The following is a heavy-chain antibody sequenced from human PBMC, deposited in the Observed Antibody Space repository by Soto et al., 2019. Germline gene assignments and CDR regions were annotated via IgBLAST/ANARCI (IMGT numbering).Heavy chain of an antibody. D-gene: IGHD3-10*01. J-gene: IGHJ5*02. CDR1: GGSISSGTYY. CDR2: LYYTGRT. CDR3: ARRLARGVIGWFDP. V-gene: IGHV4-39*02. Sequence: SETLSLTCTVSGGSISSGTYYWSWIRQPPGKGLEWIGSLYYTGRTYYSPSLKSRVTISVDTSKNHFSLNLTSVTAADTAVYYCARRLARGVIGWFDPWGQGTLVTVSS.